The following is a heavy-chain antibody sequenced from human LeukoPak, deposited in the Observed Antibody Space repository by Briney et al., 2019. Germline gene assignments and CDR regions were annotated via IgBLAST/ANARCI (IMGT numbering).Heavy chain of an antibody. CDR3: ARDGSRGGAPWYYFDY. Sequence: TGGSLRLSCAASGFTFSSYWMSWVRQAPGKGLEWVANIKQDGSEKYYVDSVKGRFTISRDNAKNSLYLQMNSLRAEDTAVYYCARDGSRGGAPWYYFDYWGQGTLVTVSS. CDR1: GFTFSSYW. V-gene: IGHV3-7*01. J-gene: IGHJ4*02. CDR2: IKQDGSEK. D-gene: IGHD1-26*01.